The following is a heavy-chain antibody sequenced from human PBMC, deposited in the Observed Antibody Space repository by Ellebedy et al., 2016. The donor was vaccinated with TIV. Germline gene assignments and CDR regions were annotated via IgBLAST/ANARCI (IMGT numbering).Heavy chain of an antibody. D-gene: IGHD6-19*01. J-gene: IGHJ6*02. CDR1: GFIFHEYA. CDR2: ISGNSRSK. Sequence: GGSLRLXXAASGFIFHEYAVHWVRQVPGKGLDWVSSISGNSRSKGYAESVKGRFTISRDNAKNSLYLQMNSLRPEDTALYYCTKGSERSDWFNYYSDGMDVWGQGTTVTVSS. V-gene: IGHV3-9*01. CDR3: TKGSERSDWFNYYSDGMDV.